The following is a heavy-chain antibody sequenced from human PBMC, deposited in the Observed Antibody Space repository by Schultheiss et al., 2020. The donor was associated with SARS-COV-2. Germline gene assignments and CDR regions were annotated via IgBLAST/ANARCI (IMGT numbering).Heavy chain of an antibody. V-gene: IGHV1-58*01. Sequence: SVKVSCKASGFTFTSSAVQWVRQARGQRLEWIGWIVVGSGNTNYAQKLQGMVTMTRDTSISTAYMELSRLRSDDTAVYYCARVRGQQQLDAFDIWGQGTMVTVSS. CDR2: IVVGSGNT. J-gene: IGHJ3*02. CDR3: ARVRGQQQLDAFDI. CDR1: GFTFTSSA. D-gene: IGHD6-13*01.